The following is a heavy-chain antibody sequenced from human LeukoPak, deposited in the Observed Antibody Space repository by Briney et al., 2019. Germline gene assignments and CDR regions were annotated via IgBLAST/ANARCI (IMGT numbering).Heavy chain of an antibody. CDR3: AEAETHLGTGDAFDI. D-gene: IGHD1-14*01. Sequence: PGGSLRLSCAASGFTFSSYGMHWVRQAPGKGLEWVAFIRYDGSNKYYADSVKGRFTISRDNSKNTLYLQMNSLRAEDTAVYYCAEAETHLGTGDAFDIWGQGSMVTVSS. J-gene: IGHJ3*02. CDR1: GFTFSSYG. CDR2: IRYDGSNK. V-gene: IGHV3-30*02.